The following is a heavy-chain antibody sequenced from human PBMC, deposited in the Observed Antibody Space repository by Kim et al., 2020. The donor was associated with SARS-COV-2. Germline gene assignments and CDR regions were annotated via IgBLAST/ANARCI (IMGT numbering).Heavy chain of an antibody. J-gene: IGHJ4*02. CDR3: MKGGWGWIWDH. D-gene: IGHD2-2*03. Sequence: GGSLRLSCTTSGFTFTGYAMSWVRQAPGKGLEWVSSIDGSDGTTYYVDSVKGRFTISRDNSKNTLYLQMNSLRADDTAVYYCMKGGWGWIWDHWGQGTRV. CDR1: GFTFTGYA. CDR2: IDGSDGTT. V-gene: IGHV3-23*01.